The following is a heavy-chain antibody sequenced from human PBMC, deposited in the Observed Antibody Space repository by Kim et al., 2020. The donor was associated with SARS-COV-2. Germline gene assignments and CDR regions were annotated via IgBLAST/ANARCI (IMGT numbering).Heavy chain of an antibody. V-gene: IGHV3-53*04. CDR3: ARSSITMVRGVIQNYYYGMAV. CDR2: IYSGGST. Sequence: GGSLRLSCAASGFTVSSNYMSWVRQAPGKGLEWVSVIYSGGSTYYADSVKGRFTISRHNSKNTLYLQMNSLGAEDTAVYYCARSSITMVRGVIQNYYYGMAVWGQGAPVTVSS. CDR1: GFTVSSNY. D-gene: IGHD3-10*01. J-gene: IGHJ6*02.